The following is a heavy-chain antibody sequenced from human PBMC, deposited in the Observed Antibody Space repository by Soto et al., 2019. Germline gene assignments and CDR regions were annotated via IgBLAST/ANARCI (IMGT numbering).Heavy chain of an antibody. CDR3: ARDERIAVAGRGPPWYYYGMDV. CDR1: GGSVSSGSYY. CDR2: IYYSGST. D-gene: IGHD6-19*01. Sequence: PSETLSLTCTVSGGSVSSGSYYWSWIRQPPGKGLEWIGYIYYSGSTNYNPSLKSRVTISADTSKNQFSLKLRSVTAADTVVYCCARDERIAVAGRGPPWYYYGMDVWRQGTTVTAAS. V-gene: IGHV4-61*01. J-gene: IGHJ6*02.